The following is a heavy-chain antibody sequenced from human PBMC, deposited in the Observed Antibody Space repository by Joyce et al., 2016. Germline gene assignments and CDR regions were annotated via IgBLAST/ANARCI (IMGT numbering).Heavy chain of an antibody. CDR2: ISYDGPNK. J-gene: IGHJ3*02. Sequence: VRQAPGKGLEWVAIISYDGPNKFYADSVRGRFTISRDNYKNTLFLQMNSLTIEDAGVYYCARRSGIPAGRRPGAFDMWGQGTVVTVSS. CDR3: ARRSGIPAGRRPGAFDM. V-gene: IGHV3-30*04. D-gene: IGHD6-13*01.